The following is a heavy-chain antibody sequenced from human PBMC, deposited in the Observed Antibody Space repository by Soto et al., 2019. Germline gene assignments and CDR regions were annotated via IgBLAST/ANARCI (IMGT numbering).Heavy chain of an antibody. CDR3: ARDPWAADY. D-gene: IGHD3-16*01. J-gene: IGHJ4*02. Sequence: EVQLVQSGRGLVQPGGYLRLSCAASGFTVSTKYMSWVRQAPGKGLEWVSVIYSGGSTFYADCVRGRFTISRDNSKNTVNLQMNSLRAEDTAVYYCARDPWAADYWGQGTLVTVSS. CDR1: GFTVSTKY. V-gene: IGHV3-66*01. CDR2: IYSGGST.